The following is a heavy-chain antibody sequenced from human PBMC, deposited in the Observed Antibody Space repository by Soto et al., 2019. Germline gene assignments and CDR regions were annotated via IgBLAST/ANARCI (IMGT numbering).Heavy chain of an antibody. CDR3: ARDSYDFWSGYYGRWWFDP. D-gene: IGHD3-3*01. CDR1: GGSISSYY. V-gene: IGHV4-4*07. CDR2: IYTSGST. Sequence: ETLSLTCTVSGGSISSYYWSWIRQPAGKGLEWIGRIYTSGSTNYNPSLKSRVTMSVDTSKNQFSLKLSSVTAADTAVYYCARDSYDFWSGYYGRWWFDPWGQGTLVTVSS. J-gene: IGHJ5*02.